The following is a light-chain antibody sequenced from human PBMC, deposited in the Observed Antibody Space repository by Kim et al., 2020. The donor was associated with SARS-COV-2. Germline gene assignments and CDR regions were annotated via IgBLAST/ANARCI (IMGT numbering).Light chain of an antibody. CDR2: DTS. V-gene: IGKV3-20*01. J-gene: IGKJ1*01. CDR3: QQYASLPRT. CDR1: QTVSSDY. Sequence: EILLTQSPGTLSLSPGERATLSCRASQTVSSDYVVWYQQKPGQSPRLLIYDTSTRATDIPDRFSGRGSGTNFTLTIGRLEPEDSAIYYCQQYASLPRTYGQGTKVDIK.